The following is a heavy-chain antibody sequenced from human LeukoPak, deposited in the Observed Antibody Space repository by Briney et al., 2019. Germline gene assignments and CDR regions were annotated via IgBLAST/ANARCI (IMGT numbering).Heavy chain of an antibody. J-gene: IGHJ4*02. CDR1: GFTFSSYA. V-gene: IGHV3-30-3*01. D-gene: IGHD3-3*01. Sequence: PGGSLRLSCAASGFTFSSYAMHWVRQAPGKGLEWVAVISYDGSNKYYADSVKGRFTISRDNSKNTLYLQMNSLRAEDTAVYYCARGGYYDFWSGPDPFDYWGQGTLVTVSS. CDR2: ISYDGSNK. CDR3: ARGGYYDFWSGPDPFDY.